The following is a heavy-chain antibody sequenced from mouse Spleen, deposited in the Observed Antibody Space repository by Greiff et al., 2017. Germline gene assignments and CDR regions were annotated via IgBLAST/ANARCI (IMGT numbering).Heavy chain of an antibody. CDR2: ISSGSSTI. Sequence: EVKLVESGGGLVQPGGSRKLSCAASGFTFSSFGMHWVRQAPEKGLEWVAYISSGSSTIYYADTVKGRFTISRDNPKNTLFLQMTSLRSEDTAMYYCARGNHYYGSSFLYYFDYWGQGTTLTVSS. D-gene: IGHD1-1*01. V-gene: IGHV5-17*02. CDR1: GFTFSSFG. J-gene: IGHJ2*01. CDR3: ARGNHYYGSSFLYYFDY.